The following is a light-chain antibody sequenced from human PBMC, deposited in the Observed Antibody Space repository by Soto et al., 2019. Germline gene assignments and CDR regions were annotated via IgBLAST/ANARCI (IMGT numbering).Light chain of an antibody. CDR3: QQYGSSPT. Sequence: EIVLTQSPGTLSLSPGERATLSCRASQSVSSSYLAWYQQKPGQAPRLLIYGASSRATGIPDRFSGSGSGTDFTITISRLEPEDVAVYYCQQYGSSPTFGQGTKVEIK. CDR1: QSVSSSY. V-gene: IGKV3-20*01. CDR2: GAS. J-gene: IGKJ1*01.